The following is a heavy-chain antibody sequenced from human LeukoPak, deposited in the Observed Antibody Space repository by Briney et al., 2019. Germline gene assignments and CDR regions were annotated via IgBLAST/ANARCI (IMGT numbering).Heavy chain of an antibody. V-gene: IGHV3-30-3*01. Sequence: GGSLRLSCAASGFTFSSYAMHWVRQAPGKGLEWVAVISYDGSNKYYADSVKGRFTISRDNSKNTLYLQMNSLRVEDTAIYYCATDFTVFGGYFGDSWGQGTLITVSS. CDR3: ATDFTVFGGYFGDS. J-gene: IGHJ4*02. CDR1: GFTFSSYA. D-gene: IGHD3-3*01. CDR2: ISYDGSNK.